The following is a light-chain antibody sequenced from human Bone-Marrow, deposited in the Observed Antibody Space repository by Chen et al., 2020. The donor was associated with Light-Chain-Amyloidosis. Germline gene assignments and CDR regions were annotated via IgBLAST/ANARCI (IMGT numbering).Light chain of an antibody. CDR3: STYAGRNNWV. CDR2: EVT. Sequence: QSALTQPPSASGSPGQSVTISCTGTSSDVGGYNYVSWYQQHPGKVPKLMIYEVTKRPSGVPGRFSGSKSGNTATLTVSGLQAEDDAEYCCSTYAGRNNWVFGGGTKLTGL. V-gene: IGLV2-8*01. J-gene: IGLJ3*02. CDR1: SSDVGGYNY.